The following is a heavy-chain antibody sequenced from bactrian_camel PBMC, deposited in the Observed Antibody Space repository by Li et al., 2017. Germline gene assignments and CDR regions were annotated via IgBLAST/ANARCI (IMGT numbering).Heavy chain of an antibody. Sequence: VQLVESGGGLVQPGGSLRLSCVVSTFTFSSYAMSWVRQAPGKGLEWVSTINSDGDSTYYAESVKGRFTISRDNAKNTLYLQLNSLKTEDTAMYYCAYGLAHITGQGTQVTVS. V-gene: IGHV3S31*01. CDR2: INSDGDST. CDR1: TFTFSSYA. J-gene: IGHJ4*01. D-gene: IGHD6*01.